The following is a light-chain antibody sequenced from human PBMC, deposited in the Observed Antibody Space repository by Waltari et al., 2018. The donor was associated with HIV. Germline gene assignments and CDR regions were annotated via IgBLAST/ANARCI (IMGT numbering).Light chain of an antibody. V-gene: IGKV2-28*01. J-gene: IGKJ1*01. CDR1: QSPLHSNGYNY. Sequence: DIVMTQSPLSLSVTPGEPASISCSSEQSPLHSNGYNYLDWSLQRPGQSPQLLIYLGSKRVSGVPDRCSGSGSGTDFTLKISRGGAGDVGVYYCMQAAERTFGQGTKVEIK. CDR2: LGS. CDR3: MQAAERT.